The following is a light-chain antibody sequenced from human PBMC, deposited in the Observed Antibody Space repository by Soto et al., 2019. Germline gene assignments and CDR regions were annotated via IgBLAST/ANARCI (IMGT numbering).Light chain of an antibody. CDR3: QAWDSSLVV. CDR1: KLGDKY. Sequence: SSELTQPPSVSVSPGQTASITCSGDKLGDKYACWYQQKPGQSPVLVIYQDSKRPSGIPKRFSGSNSGNTATLTISGTQAMDEADYYCQAWDSSLVVFGGGTKLTVL. J-gene: IGLJ2*01. CDR2: QDS. V-gene: IGLV3-1*01.